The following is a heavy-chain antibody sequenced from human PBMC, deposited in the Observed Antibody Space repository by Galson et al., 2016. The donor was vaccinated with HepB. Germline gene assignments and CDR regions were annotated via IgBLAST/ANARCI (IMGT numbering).Heavy chain of an antibody. D-gene: IGHD2-8*01. CDR3: AKSNGQLGGEAAFDV. CDR1: GFTFSTYD. J-gene: IGHJ3*01. Sequence: SLRLSCAASGFTFSTYDMHWVRQSVGKSLEWVSTIGSDSRPHYPGSVMGRFTISRENAKNSLYLQMNNLRAGDTAVYYCAKSNGQLGGEAAFDVWGQGTLVTVSS. V-gene: IGHV3-13*05. CDR2: IGSDSRP.